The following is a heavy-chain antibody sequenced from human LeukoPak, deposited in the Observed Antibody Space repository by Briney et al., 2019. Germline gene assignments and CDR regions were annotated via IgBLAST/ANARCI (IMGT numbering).Heavy chain of an antibody. CDR3: ARHGSGSYLLTFDY. CDR1: GFTFSSYW. CDR2: IKQDGSEK. Sequence: PGGSLRLSCAASGFTFSSYWMSWFRQAQGKGLEWVANIKQDGSEKYYVDSVKGRFTISRDNAKNSLYLQMNSLRAEDTAVYYCARHGSGSYLLTFDYWGQGTLVTVSS. V-gene: IGHV3-7*01. D-gene: IGHD3-10*01. J-gene: IGHJ4*02.